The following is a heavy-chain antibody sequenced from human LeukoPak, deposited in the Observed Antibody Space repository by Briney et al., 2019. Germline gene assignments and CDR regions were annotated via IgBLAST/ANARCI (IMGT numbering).Heavy chain of an antibody. J-gene: IGHJ4*02. CDR2: ISYDGSNK. Sequence: GGSLRLSCAASGFTFSSYGMHWVRQAPGKGLEWVAVISYDGSNKYYADSVKGRFTISRDNSKNTLYLQMNSLRAEDTAVYYCAKGGRGALFLFDYWGQGTLVTVSS. V-gene: IGHV3-30*18. CDR1: GFTFSSYG. D-gene: IGHD4/OR15-4a*01. CDR3: AKGGRGALFLFDY.